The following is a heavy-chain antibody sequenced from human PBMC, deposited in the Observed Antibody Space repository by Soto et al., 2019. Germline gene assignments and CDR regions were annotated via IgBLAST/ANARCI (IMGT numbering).Heavy chain of an antibody. J-gene: IGHJ5*02. V-gene: IGHV4-31*03. Sequence: SETLSLTCTVSGGSISSGGYYWSWIRQHPGKGLEWIGYIYYSGSTYYNPSLKSRVTISVDTSKNQFSLKLSSVTAADTAVYYCARIHKYYDFWSGYYTGAWFDPWGQGTLVTVSS. CDR1: GGSISSGGYY. CDR2: IYYSGST. CDR3: ARIHKYYDFWSGYYTGAWFDP. D-gene: IGHD3-3*01.